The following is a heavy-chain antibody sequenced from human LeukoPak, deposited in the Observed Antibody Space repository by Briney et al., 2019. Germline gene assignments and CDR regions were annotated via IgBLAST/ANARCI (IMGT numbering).Heavy chain of an antibody. V-gene: IGHV1-69*13. CDR3: AKIPGYCSGGSCWVDV. Sequence: SVKVSCKASGGTFSSYAISWVRQAPGQGLEWMGGIIPIFGTANYAQKFQGRVTITADESTSTAYMELSSLRSEDTAVYYCAKIPGYCSGGSCWVDVWGQGTTVTVSS. CDR2: IIPIFGTA. D-gene: IGHD2-15*01. CDR1: GGTFSSYA. J-gene: IGHJ6*02.